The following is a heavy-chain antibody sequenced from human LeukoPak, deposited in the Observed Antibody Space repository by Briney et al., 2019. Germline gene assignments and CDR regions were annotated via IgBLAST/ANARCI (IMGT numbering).Heavy chain of an antibody. D-gene: IGHD1-26*01. CDR2: FDPEDGEI. CDR3: STDRSGSYLDGGVAYYMDV. Sequence: ASVKVSCKVSGCTLSELPMHWVRQAPGKGLEWMGSFDPEDGEIIYAQKFQGRVTMTEDTSTDTAYMELSSLRSEDTAVYFCSTDRSGSYLDGGVAYYMDVWGKGTTVTVSS. V-gene: IGHV1-24*01. J-gene: IGHJ6*03. CDR1: GCTLSELP.